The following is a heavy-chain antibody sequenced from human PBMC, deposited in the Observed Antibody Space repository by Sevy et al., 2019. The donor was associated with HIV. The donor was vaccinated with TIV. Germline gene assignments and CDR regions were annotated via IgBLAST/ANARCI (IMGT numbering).Heavy chain of an antibody. J-gene: IGHJ6*02. CDR1: GYSFTSYW. CDR2: IYPRDSDT. V-gene: IGHV5-51*01. Sequence: GESLKISCKGSGYSFTSYWIGWVRQMPGKGLEWMGIIYPRDSDTRYSPSFQGQVTISADKSISTAYLQWSSLKASDTAMYYCARHLGYCSSTSCDGVYYYYYYGMDVWVQGTTVTVSS. D-gene: IGHD2-2*01. CDR3: ARHLGYCSSTSCDGVYYYYYYGMDV.